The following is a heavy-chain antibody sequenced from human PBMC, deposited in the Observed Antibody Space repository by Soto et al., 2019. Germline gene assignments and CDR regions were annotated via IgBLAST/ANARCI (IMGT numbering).Heavy chain of an antibody. D-gene: IGHD1-26*01. CDR1: GYSFSNYG. V-gene: IGHV1-18*01. CDR2: ISGYNSNK. CDR3: GRERKWDPVPY. Sequence: VQLVQSGGEVKQPGASVKVSCRASGYSFSNYGITWVRQAPGKGLEWMGRISGYNSNKDYAQTLEGRARMTKDTTRSTAYLEVRSLIFDDTAVYYCGRERKWDPVPYWGQGPPVTVSS. J-gene: IGHJ4*02.